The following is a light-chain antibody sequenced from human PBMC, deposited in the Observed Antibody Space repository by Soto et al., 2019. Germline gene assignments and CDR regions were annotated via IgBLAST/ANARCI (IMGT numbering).Light chain of an antibody. V-gene: IGLV4-69*01. Sequence: QLVLTQSPSASASLGASVKLTCTLSSGHSSYAIAWHQQQPEKGPRYLMKVNSDGSHSKGDGIPDRFSGSSSGAERYLTISSLQSEDEADYYCQTWGTGTVIFGGGTKVTV. CDR1: SGHSSYA. J-gene: IGLJ2*01. CDR3: QTWGTGTVI. CDR2: VNSDGSH.